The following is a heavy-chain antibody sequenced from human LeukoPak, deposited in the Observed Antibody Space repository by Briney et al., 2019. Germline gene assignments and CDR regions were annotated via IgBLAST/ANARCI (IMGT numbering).Heavy chain of an antibody. V-gene: IGHV1-18*01. CDR2: ISVYNGNT. Sequence: ASVKVSCKASGYTFTSYGISWVRQAPGQGLEWMGWISVYNGNTNYAQKLQGRVTMTTDTSTSTAYMELRSLRSDDTAVYYCARNGRSSGWYYYYYYMDVWGKGTTVTISS. J-gene: IGHJ6*03. CDR3: ARNGRSSGWYYYYYYMDV. CDR1: GYTFTSYG. D-gene: IGHD6-19*01.